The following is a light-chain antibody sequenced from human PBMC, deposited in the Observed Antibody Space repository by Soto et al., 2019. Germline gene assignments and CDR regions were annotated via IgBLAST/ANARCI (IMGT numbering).Light chain of an antibody. CDR2: GAS. Sequence: EIVMTQSPGTLSVSPGERATLSCRASQTVSRHLAWYQQKPGQAPSLXXFGASTRATGIPDRFSRGGSWTNLILIISSLQSEDFAVYYCQPYNNWPPWTFGQGTQVDIK. J-gene: IGKJ1*01. CDR3: QPYNNWPPWT. CDR1: QTVSRH. V-gene: IGKV3-15*01.